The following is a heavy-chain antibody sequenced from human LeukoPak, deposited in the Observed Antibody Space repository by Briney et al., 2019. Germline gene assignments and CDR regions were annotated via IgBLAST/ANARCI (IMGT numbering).Heavy chain of an antibody. CDR1: GFTFDDYA. V-gene: IGHV3-43*02. D-gene: IGHD3-22*01. Sequence: PGGSLRLSCVGSGFTFDDYAMHWVRQAPGRGLEWVSLISGDSYRRDYADSVKGRFTISRDNSKNSLSLQMSSLTFEDTALYFCAKDRTGFSSGYSMDVWGKGTMVTVSS. CDR2: ISGDSYRR. CDR3: AKDRTGFSSGYSMDV. J-gene: IGHJ6*03.